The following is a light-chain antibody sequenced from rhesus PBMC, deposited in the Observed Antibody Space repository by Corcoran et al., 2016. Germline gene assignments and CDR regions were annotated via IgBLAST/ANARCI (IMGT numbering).Light chain of an antibody. J-gene: IGKJ2*01. CDR1: QDIGRF. Sequence: IQMTQSPSSLSASVGDRVSIACRASQDIGRFLVWLQKKPGGAPKALSDYASNLQRGVPSRFSGSGSGTQFTLTVSSLQPEDVGIYYCQQYDTGPYSFGQGTKVEI. CDR3: QQYDTGPYS. CDR2: YAS. V-gene: IGKV1-37*01.